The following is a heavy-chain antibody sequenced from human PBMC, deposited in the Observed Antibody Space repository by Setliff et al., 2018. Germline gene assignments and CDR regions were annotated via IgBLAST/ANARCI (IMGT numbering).Heavy chain of an antibody. CDR2: VYYTGTT. CDR3: ARDRSAYNYGLDV. J-gene: IGHJ6*02. CDR1: GGSINNYY. V-gene: IGHV4-59*01. Sequence: KTSETLSLTCTVSGGSINNYYWSWIRQAPGKGLEWVGYVYYTGTTNYSPSLKGRVIISVDASKNRLSLQLNSVTPVDTAVYYCARDRSAYNYGLDVWGQGTTVTVSS.